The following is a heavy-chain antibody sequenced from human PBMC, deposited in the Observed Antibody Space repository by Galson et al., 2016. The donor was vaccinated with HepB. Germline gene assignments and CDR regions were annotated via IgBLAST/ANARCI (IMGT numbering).Heavy chain of an antibody. Sequence: TLSLTCTVSGGSISSDGGYYWNWIRQHPGKGLEWIGYIYHSGNAHYNPSLKSRVTISVDTSKDQFSLKLTSVTAADTAVYYCARGSGYCSSTSCYAGPFEYWGQGTLVTVSS. CDR1: GGSISSDGGYY. D-gene: IGHD2-2*01. J-gene: IGHJ4*02. V-gene: IGHV4-31*03. CDR3: ARGSGYCSSTSCYAGPFEY. CDR2: IYHSGNA.